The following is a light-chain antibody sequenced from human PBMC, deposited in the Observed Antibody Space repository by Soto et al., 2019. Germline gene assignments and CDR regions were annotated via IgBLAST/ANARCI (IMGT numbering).Light chain of an antibody. CDR2: GAS. V-gene: IGKV3-15*01. J-gene: IGKJ5*01. CDR1: QSVSSN. CDR3: QQYNNWPPA. Sequence: EIVMTQSPATLSVSPGERATLSCRASQSVSSNLACYQQQPGQAPRLLIYGASTRAAGIPARFSGSGSGTVFNINISVLQSEDVAVYCCQQYNNWPPAFGQGTRLEIK.